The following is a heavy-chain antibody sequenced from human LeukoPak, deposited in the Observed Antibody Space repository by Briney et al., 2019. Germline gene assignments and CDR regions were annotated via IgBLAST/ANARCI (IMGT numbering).Heavy chain of an antibody. V-gene: IGHV4-34*01. Sequence: SETLSLTCAVYGGSFSGYYWSWIRQPPGKGLEWIGEINHSGSTNYNPSLRSRVTISVDTSKNQFSLKLSSVTAADTAVYYCARCTGSGSPSDYWGQGTLVTVSS. D-gene: IGHD6-19*01. CDR3: ARCTGSGSPSDY. CDR2: INHSGST. J-gene: IGHJ4*02. CDR1: GGSFSGYY.